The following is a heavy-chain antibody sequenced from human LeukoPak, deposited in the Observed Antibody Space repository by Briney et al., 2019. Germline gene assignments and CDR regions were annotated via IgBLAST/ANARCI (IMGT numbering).Heavy chain of an antibody. CDR1: GFTFSSYS. Sequence: QTGGPLRLSCAASGFTFSSYSMNWVRQAPGKGLEWVSYISSSSSTIYYADSVKGRFTISRDNAKNSLYLQMNSLRAEDTAVYYCARVDTAMVGFNWFDPWGQGTLVTVSS. CDR2: ISSSSSTI. J-gene: IGHJ5*02. V-gene: IGHV3-48*04. D-gene: IGHD5-18*01. CDR3: ARVDTAMVGFNWFDP.